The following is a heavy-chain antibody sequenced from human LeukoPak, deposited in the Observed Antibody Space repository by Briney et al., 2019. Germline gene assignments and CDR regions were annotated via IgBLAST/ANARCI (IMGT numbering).Heavy chain of an antibody. CDR3: AADLQLLWFGELFDAFDI. Sequence: SVKVSCKASGFTFISSAMQWVRQARGQRLEWIGWIVVGSGNTNYPQKFQERVTITRDMSTSTAYMELSSLRSEDTAVYYCAADLQLLWFGELFDAFDIWGQGTMVTVSS. CDR2: IVVGSGNT. J-gene: IGHJ3*02. V-gene: IGHV1-58*02. CDR1: GFTFISSA. D-gene: IGHD3-10*01.